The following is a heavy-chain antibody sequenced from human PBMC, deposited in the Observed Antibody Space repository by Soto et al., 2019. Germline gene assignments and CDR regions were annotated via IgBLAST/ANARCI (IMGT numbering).Heavy chain of an antibody. V-gene: IGHV3-74*01. D-gene: IGHD6-19*01. CDR2: IGPDGTST. CDR3: VREVIAVLVSIRSFDP. J-gene: IGHJ5*02. CDR1: GVTFRDYW. Sequence: VGSLRLSCAVSGVTFRDYWMHWVRQVPGKGLLWVSRIGPDGTSTKYADSVKGRFTISRSNPENTLYLQMNSLRAEDTGVYYCVREVIAVLVSIRSFDPSGHGTLGTVSS.